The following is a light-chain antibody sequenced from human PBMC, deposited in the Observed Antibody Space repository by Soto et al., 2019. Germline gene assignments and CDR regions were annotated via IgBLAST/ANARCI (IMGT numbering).Light chain of an antibody. CDR1: SSNIGAGYD. CDR2: GNS. V-gene: IGLV1-40*01. J-gene: IGLJ1*01. CDR3: QSYDSSLSGFYV. Sequence: QSVLTQPPSVSGAPGQRVTISCTGSSSNIGAGYDVHWYQQLPGTANKLLIYGNSNRPSGVPDRFSGSKSGTSASLAITGLQAEDEADYYCQSYDSSLSGFYVFGTGTKVTVL.